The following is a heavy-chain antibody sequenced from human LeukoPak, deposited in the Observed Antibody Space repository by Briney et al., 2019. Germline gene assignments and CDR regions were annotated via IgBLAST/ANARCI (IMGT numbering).Heavy chain of an antibody. CDR2: MSTSGTT. V-gene: IGHV4-61*02. J-gene: IGHJ6*03. CDR1: GGSISSGNYY. CDR3: SRDRPTTYYYYHMDV. Sequence: SVTLSLTCTVSGGSISSGNYYWSWIRQPAGKGLEWIGRMSTSGTTNYNPSLKSRVTISVDTSNNQFSLKLSSVTAADTAVYYCSRDRPTTYYYYHMDVWGKGTTVTVSS. D-gene: IGHD5-12*01.